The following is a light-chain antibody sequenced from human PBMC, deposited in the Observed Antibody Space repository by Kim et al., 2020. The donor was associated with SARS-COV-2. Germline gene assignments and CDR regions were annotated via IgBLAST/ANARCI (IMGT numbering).Light chain of an antibody. CDR2: GAS. Sequence: EIVMTQFPATLSVSPGERATLSCRASQSVSSNLAWYQQKPGQAPRPFIYGASIRATGIPARFSGSGSETEFTPTINSLLADDFAVYSCQQYNELPTFGAGTKVDIK. J-gene: IGKJ4*01. V-gene: IGKV3D-15*01. CDR3: QQYNELPT. CDR1: QSVSSN.